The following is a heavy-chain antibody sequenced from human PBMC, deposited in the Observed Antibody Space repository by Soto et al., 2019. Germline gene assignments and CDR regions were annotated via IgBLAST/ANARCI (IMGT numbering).Heavy chain of an antibody. CDR1: GGTFSSYA. CDR3: ARDQYYYDSSGYYFVY. Sequence: QVQLVQSGAEVKKPGSSVKVSCKASGGTFSSYAISWVRQAPGQGLEWMGGIIPIFGTATYAQKFQCRVTITADESTSRVYMEQRSLRSEGTAVYYCARDQYYYDSSGYYFVYWGQGPLLTVSS. V-gene: IGHV1-69*01. J-gene: IGHJ4*02. CDR2: IIPIFGTA. D-gene: IGHD3-22*01.